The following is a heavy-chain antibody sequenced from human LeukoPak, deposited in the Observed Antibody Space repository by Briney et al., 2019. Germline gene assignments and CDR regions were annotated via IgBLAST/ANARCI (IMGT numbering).Heavy chain of an antibody. V-gene: IGHV4-39*07. CDR1: GGSISSSTYY. Sequence: SETLSLTCTVSGGSISSSTYYWGWIRQPPGKGLEWIGIIYYTGSTYYNPSLKSRVTISVDTSKNQYSLNLSSVTAADTAVYYCARGGAVAGTYDYWGQGSLVTVSS. CDR3: ARGGAVAGTYDY. D-gene: IGHD6-19*01. CDR2: IYYTGST. J-gene: IGHJ4*02.